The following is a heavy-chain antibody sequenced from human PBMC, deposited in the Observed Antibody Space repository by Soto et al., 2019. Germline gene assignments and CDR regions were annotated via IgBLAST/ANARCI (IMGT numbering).Heavy chain of an antibody. V-gene: IGHV1-69*13. CDR3: ARAAIHGSSWYFWFDP. CDR1: GYTFTSYG. D-gene: IGHD6-13*01. CDR2: IIPMFGTT. J-gene: IGHJ5*02. Sequence: SVKFSCKASGYTFTSYGISWVRQAPGQGLEWMGGIIPMFGTTNYAQKFKGRVTISADESTSTAYMELSSLRSEDAAVYYCARAAIHGSSWYFWFDPWGQGTLVTVSS.